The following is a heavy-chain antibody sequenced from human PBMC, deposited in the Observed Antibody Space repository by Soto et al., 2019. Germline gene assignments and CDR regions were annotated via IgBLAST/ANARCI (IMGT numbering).Heavy chain of an antibody. CDR3: AKDQYSSGWYQTQFDY. J-gene: IGHJ4*02. D-gene: IGHD6-19*01. Sequence: QVQLVESGGGVVQPGRSLRLSGAASGFTFSSYGMHWVRQAPGKGLEWVAVISYDGSNKYYADSVKGRFTISRDNSKNTLYLQMNSLRAEDTAVYYCAKDQYSSGWYQTQFDYWGQGTLVTVSS. CDR2: ISYDGSNK. CDR1: GFTFSSYG. V-gene: IGHV3-30*18.